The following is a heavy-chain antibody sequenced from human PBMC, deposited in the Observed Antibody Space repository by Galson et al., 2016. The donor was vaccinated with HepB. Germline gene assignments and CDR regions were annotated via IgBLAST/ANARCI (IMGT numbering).Heavy chain of an antibody. Sequence: QSGAEVKKPGESLRISCEASGYSFTTYWIAWVRQMPGKGREEMGIMYPGDSGDSDIRYSPPFQGQVAISVDRSISTAYLQWSSLKAPDTAMYYCARQGSGGYNSFDMWGQGTMVTVSS. CDR2: MYPGDSGDSDI. CDR1: GYSFTTYW. D-gene: IGHD1-26*01. J-gene: IGHJ3*02. CDR3: ARQGSGGYNSFDM. V-gene: IGHV5-51*01.